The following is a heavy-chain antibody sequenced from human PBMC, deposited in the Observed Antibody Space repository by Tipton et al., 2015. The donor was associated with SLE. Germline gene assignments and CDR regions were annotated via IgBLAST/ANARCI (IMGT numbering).Heavy chain of an antibody. Sequence: TLSLTCNVSGGSISTFNYYWGWIRQPPGKGLEWIGSVYYSGSTYYNPSLKSRVHISLDTSKNHFSLQLTSVTAADTALYYCARHVFRLQQPFDYWGQGTLVTVSS. V-gene: IGHV4-39*07. CDR1: GGSISTFNYY. J-gene: IGHJ4*02. CDR2: VYYSGST. D-gene: IGHD6-13*01. CDR3: ARHVFRLQQPFDY.